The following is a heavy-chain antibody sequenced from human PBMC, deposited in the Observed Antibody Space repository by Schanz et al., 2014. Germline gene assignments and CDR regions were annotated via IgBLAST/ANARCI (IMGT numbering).Heavy chain of an antibody. Sequence: QVQLVESGGGVVQPGRSLRLSCAASGFTFRSYGMNWVRQAPGQGLEWVANIGYDGSEKYYVDSVKGRFTISRENAKNSWLLQMNSLRADDTAVYYCMRDRGFCANDICWLRYYLDAWGKGSMXTVSS. V-gene: IGHV3-33*01. CDR2: IGYDGSEK. CDR1: GFTFRSYG. CDR3: MRDRGFCANDICWLRYYLDA. J-gene: IGHJ6*03. D-gene: IGHD2-8*01.